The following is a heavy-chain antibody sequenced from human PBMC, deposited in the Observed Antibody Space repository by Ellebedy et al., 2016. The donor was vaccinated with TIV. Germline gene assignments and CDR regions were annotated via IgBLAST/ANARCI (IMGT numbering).Heavy chain of an antibody. CDR2: TSGYNGNT. CDR3: ARDRMRGNPRSSYYYGMDV. D-gene: IGHD1-14*01. CDR1: GYTFSSYG. V-gene: IGHV1-18*01. J-gene: IGHJ6*02. Sequence: AASVKVSCKASGYTFSSYGISWVRQAPGQGLEWMGWTSGYNGNTNYAQKLQGRVTMTTDTSTNTADMEVRSLRSDDTAVYYCARDRMRGNPRSSYYYGMDVWGQGTTVTVSS.